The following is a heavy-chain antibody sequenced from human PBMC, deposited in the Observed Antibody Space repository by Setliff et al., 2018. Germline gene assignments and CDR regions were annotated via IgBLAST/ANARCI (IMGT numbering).Heavy chain of an antibody. CDR1: GGSITSGSNY. Sequence: SETLSLTCTVSGGSITSGSNYWSWIRQPAGRGLEWMGHIDPSGNTNYHPSLRSRVTISRDTSKNQFSLKLTSVTAADTAVYYCARARYSSGWYGGGGAFYYMDAWGKGTTVTVTS. J-gene: IGHJ6*03. D-gene: IGHD6-19*01. V-gene: IGHV4-61*09. CDR2: IDPSGNT. CDR3: ARARYSSGWYGGGGAFYYMDA.